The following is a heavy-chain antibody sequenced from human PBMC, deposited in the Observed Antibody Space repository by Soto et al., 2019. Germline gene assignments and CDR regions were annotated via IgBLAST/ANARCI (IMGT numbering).Heavy chain of an antibody. J-gene: IGHJ4*02. CDR1: GFTFSSYG. V-gene: IGHV3-30*18. D-gene: IGHD2-2*02. CDR2: ISYDGSNK. CDR3: AKDPRYCSSTSCYKGVASAGNFDY. Sequence: QVQLVESGGGVVQPGRSLRLSCAASGFTFSSYGMHWVRQAPGKGLEWVAVISYDGSNKYYADSVKGRFTISRDNSKNTLYLQMNSLRAEDTAVYYCAKDPRYCSSTSCYKGVASAGNFDYWGQGTLVTVSS.